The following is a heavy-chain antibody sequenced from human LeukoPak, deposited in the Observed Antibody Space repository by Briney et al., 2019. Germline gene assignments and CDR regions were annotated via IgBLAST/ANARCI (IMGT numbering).Heavy chain of an antibody. J-gene: IGHJ4*02. V-gene: IGHV4-61*02. CDR1: GGSISSGSYY. D-gene: IGHD3-22*01. CDR3: ARADHDYYDSSGYLGY. CDR2: IYTSGST. Sequence: RASQTLSLTCTVSGGSISSGSYYWSWIRQPAGKGLEWIGRIYTSGSTNYNTSLKSRVTISVDTSKNQFSLKLSSVTAADTAVYYCARADHDYYDSSGYLGYWGQGTLVTVSS.